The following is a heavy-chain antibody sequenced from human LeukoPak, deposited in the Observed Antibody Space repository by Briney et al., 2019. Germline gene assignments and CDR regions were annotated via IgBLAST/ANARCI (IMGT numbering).Heavy chain of an antibody. Sequence: GGSLRLSCAASGFTFSSYAMSWVRQAPGKGLEWVSVISGSGGSTYYADSVKGRFTTSRDNSKNTLYLQMNSLRAEDTAVYYCQRETDAFHIWGQGTMVTVSS. J-gene: IGHJ3*02. CDR2: ISGSGGST. D-gene: IGHD1-26*01. V-gene: IGHV3-23*01. CDR1: GFTFSSYA. CDR3: QRETDAFHI.